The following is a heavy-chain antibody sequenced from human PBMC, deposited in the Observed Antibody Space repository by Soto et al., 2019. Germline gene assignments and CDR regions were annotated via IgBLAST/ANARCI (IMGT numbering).Heavy chain of an antibody. CDR2: INSDGSST. D-gene: IGHD2-8*01. J-gene: IGHJ6*02. V-gene: IGHV3-74*01. Sequence: EVQLVESGGGLVQPGGSLRLSCAASGFTFSSYWMHWVRQAPGKGLVWVSRINSDGSSTSYADSVKGRFTISRDNAKNTLYLQMNSLRAEDTAVYYCARIRDCTNCGCSYYYYYYCMDVWGQGTTVTVSS. CDR1: GFTFSSYW. CDR3: ARIRDCTNCGCSYYYYYYCMDV.